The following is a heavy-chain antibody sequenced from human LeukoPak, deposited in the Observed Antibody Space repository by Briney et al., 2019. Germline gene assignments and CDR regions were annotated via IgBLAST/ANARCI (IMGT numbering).Heavy chain of an antibody. D-gene: IGHD3-10*01. J-gene: IGHJ5*02. Sequence: PSETLSLTCAVYGGSFCGHYWSWIRQPPGKGLEWIGEINHSGSTNYNPSLKSRVTISVDTSKNQFSLKLSSVTAADTAVYYCARPGMSGYYGSGSSHSWFDPWGQGTLVTVSS. CDR1: GGSFCGHY. CDR3: ARPGMSGYYGSGSSHSWFDP. V-gene: IGHV4-34*01. CDR2: INHSGST.